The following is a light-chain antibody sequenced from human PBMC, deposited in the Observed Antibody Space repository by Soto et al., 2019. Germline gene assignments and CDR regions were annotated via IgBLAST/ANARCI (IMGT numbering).Light chain of an antibody. CDR3: QQYNNWPPLT. V-gene: IGKV3-15*01. CDR2: DAS. CDR1: QSVSNN. Sequence: EIVMTQSPATLSMSPGERATLSCRASQSVSNNLAWYQQKPGQAPRLLIYDASTRATGIPARFSGSGSGTEFTLTISSLQSEDFAVYYCQQYNNWPPLTFGGGTKVDIK. J-gene: IGKJ4*01.